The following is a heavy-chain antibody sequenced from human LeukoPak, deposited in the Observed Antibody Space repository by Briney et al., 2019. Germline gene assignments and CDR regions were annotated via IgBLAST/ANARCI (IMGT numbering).Heavy chain of an antibody. D-gene: IGHD1-1*01. J-gene: IGHJ4*02. CDR2: ISSSSSYI. Sequence: GGSLRLSCAASGFTFSSYIMNWVRQAPGKGLEWVSSISSSSSYIYYADSVKGRFTISRDNAKNSLYLQMNSLRAEDTAVYYCARDSGAFNSEPTFDYWGQGTLVTVSS. CDR1: GFTFSSYI. CDR3: ARDSGAFNSEPTFDY. V-gene: IGHV3-21*01.